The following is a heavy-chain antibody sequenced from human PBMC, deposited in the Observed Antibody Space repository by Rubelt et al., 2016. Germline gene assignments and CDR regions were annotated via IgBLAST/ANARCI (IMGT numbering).Heavy chain of an antibody. J-gene: IGHJ3*02. V-gene: IGHV4-34*01. CDR3: ASVQVVPAAIGDDAFDI. CDR2: INHSGST. CDR1: GGSFSGYY. D-gene: IGHD2-2*01. Sequence: QVQLQQWGAGLLKPSETLSLTCAVYGGSFSGYYWSWIRPPPGKGLGWIGEINHSGSTNYNPSLKSRVTISVDTSKNQFSLKLSSVTAADTAVYYCASVQVVPAAIGDDAFDIWGQGTMVTVSS.